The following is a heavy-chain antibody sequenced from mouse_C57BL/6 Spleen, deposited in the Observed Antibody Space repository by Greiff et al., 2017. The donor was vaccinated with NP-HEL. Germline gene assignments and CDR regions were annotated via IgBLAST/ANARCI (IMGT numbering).Heavy chain of an antibody. Sequence: QVQLQQSGTELVKPGASVKLSCKASGYTFTSYWMHWVKQRPGQGLEWIGNINPSNGGTNYNEKFKSKATLTVDKSSSTAYMQLSSLTSEDSAVYYCARDTTVVAPYYFDYWGQGTTLTVSS. V-gene: IGHV1-53*01. D-gene: IGHD1-1*01. CDR1: GYTFTSYW. J-gene: IGHJ2*01. CDR2: INPSNGGT. CDR3: ARDTTVVAPYYFDY.